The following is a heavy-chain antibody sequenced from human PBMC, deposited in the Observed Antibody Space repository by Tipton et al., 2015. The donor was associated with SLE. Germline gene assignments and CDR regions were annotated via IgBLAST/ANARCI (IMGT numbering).Heavy chain of an antibody. CDR2: IKSDGSST. J-gene: IGHJ4*02. Sequence: GSLRLSCAASGFTFSSYWMHWVRQAPGKGLVWVSRIKSDGSSTNYADSVKGRFTISRDNAKKTLYLQMNSLRVEDTAVYYCARDDSTGYSTFDVWGLGTLVTVSS. D-gene: IGHD3-22*01. CDR1: GFTFSSYW. CDR3: ARDDSTGYSTFDV. V-gene: IGHV3-74*01.